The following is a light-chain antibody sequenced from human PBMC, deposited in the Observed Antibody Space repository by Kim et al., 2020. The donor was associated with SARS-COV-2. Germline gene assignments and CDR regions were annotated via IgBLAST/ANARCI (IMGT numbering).Light chain of an antibody. CDR1: NIGGHS. Sequence: SYELTQPPSVSVAPGQTARITCGGNNIGGHSVHWYQQKPGQAPVLVIYYDSDRPSGIPERFSGPQAATTATLTISRVEAGDEADYYCQVWDTDTDDYVFG. CDR3: QVWDTDTDDYV. V-gene: IGLV3-21*01. CDR2: YDS. J-gene: IGLJ1*01.